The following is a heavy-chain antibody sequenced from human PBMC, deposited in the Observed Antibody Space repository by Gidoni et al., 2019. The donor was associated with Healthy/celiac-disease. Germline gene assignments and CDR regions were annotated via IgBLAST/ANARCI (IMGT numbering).Heavy chain of an antibody. CDR2: INHSGST. Sequence: QVQLQPWGAGLLKPSEPLSLTCAVYGGSFSGYYWSWIRQPPGKGLEWSGEINHSGSTNYNPSLKSRVTISVDTSKNQFSLKRSSVTAADTAVYYCAREGYTNWFDPWGQGTLVTVSS. D-gene: IGHD1-1*01. CDR3: AREGYTNWFDP. V-gene: IGHV4-34*01. J-gene: IGHJ5*02. CDR1: GGSFSGYY.